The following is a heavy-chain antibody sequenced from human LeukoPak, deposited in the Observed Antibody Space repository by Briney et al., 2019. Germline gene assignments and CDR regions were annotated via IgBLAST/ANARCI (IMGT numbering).Heavy chain of an antibody. CDR3: ARDLSSNFHDSSGYYLDY. Sequence: GGSLRLSCAASGFTFSSYSMNWVRQAPGKGREWVSSISSSSSYIYYADSVKGRFTISRDNAKNSLYLQMNSLRAEDTAVYYCARDLSSNFHDSSGYYLDYWGQGTLVTVSS. V-gene: IGHV3-21*01. CDR1: GFTFSSYS. D-gene: IGHD3-22*01. CDR2: ISSSSSYI. J-gene: IGHJ4*02.